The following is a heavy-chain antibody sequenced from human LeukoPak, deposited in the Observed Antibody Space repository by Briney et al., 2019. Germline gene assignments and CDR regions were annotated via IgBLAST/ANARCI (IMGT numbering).Heavy chain of an antibody. D-gene: IGHD3-22*01. J-gene: IGHJ3*02. Sequence: PSETLSLTCAVYGGSFSGYYWSWIRQPPGKGLEWIGVINHSGSTNYNPSLKSRVTISVDTSKNQFSLKLSSVTAADTAVYYCARERKWLGAFDIWGQGTMVTVSS. V-gene: IGHV4-34*01. CDR2: INHSGST. CDR1: GGSFSGYY. CDR3: ARERKWLGAFDI.